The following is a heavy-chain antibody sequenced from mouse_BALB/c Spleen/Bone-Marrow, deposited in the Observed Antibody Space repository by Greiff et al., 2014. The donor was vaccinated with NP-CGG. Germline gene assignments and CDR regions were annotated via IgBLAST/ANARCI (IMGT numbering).Heavy chain of an antibody. J-gene: IGHJ4*01. CDR3: ARFAGTPYTMDY. D-gene: IGHD4-1*01. Sequence: DIQMMQSGPDLVKPSQSLSLTCTVTGYSITSYYSWHWIRQFPGNKLEWMGYIHYSGTTVYNPSLKSRISITRDTSNNQFFLRLNSVTTEDTATYYCARFAGTPYTMDYWGQGTSVTVSS. V-gene: IGHV3-1*02. CDR1: GYSITSYYS. CDR2: IHYSGTT.